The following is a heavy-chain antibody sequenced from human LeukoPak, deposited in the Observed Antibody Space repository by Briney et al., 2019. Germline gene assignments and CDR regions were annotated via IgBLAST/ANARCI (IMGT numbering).Heavy chain of an antibody. V-gene: IGHV4-59*01. J-gene: IGHJ2*01. CDR3: ATKMSGYWYFDF. Sequence: SETLSLTCTVSGGSINSFYWSWIRQPPGRGLEWIGFVHHTGSTNYDPSLKSRVTMSIDTSKNQFSLTLKSVTAADTAVYYCATKMSGYWYFDFWGRGTLVTVSS. CDR2: VHHTGST. D-gene: IGHD3-10*01. CDR1: GGSINSFY.